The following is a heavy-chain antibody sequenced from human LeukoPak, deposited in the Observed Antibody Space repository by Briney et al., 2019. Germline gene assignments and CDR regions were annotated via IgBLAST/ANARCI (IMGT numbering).Heavy chain of an antibody. J-gene: IGHJ6*03. CDR2: IYSGGST. Sequence: GGSLRLSCAASGFTVSSNYMSWVRQAPGKGLEWVSVIYSGGSTYYADSVKGRFTISRDNSKNTLYLQMNSLRAEETAVYYCARGAGYCSSTSCYDYYMDVWGKGTTVTVSS. CDR3: ARGAGYCSSTSCYDYYMDV. V-gene: IGHV3-66*01. CDR1: GFTVSSNY. D-gene: IGHD2-2*01.